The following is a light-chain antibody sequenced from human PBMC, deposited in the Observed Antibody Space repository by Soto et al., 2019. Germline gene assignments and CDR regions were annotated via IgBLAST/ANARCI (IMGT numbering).Light chain of an antibody. J-gene: IGLJ1*01. CDR1: SSDVGAYDY. CDR3: SSYTTTDPYV. V-gene: IGLV2-14*01. CDR2: EVS. Sequence: LTQPASVSGSPGQSITISCTGTSSDVGAYDYVSWYQQHPGKAPKYLIYEVSNRPSGISDRFSGSKSGTTASLTISALQAEDEADYYCSSYTTTDPYVLGTGTKVTVL.